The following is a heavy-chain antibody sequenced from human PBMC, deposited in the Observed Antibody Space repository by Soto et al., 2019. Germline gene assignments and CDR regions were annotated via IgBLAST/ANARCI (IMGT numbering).Heavy chain of an antibody. D-gene: IGHD2-15*01. CDR3: EKDPPPWSALYCFDY. CDR2: ISYDGSNK. Sequence: GGSGTLTFSASVFPSSSYGMIWVRQAPGKGLEWVAVISYDGSNKYYADSVKGRFTISRDNSKNTLYLQMNRLRAEDTAVYYCEKDPPPWSALYCFDYWGQGTLVT. J-gene: IGHJ4*02. V-gene: IGHV3-30*18. CDR1: VFPSSSYG.